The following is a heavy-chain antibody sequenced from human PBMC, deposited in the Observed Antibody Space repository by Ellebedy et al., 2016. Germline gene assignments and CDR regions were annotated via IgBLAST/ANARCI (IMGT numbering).Heavy chain of an antibody. CDR3: AWIMVRGPGDV. CDR1: GFSLNNARMG. D-gene: IGHD3-10*01. CDR2: IFSNDEK. J-gene: IGHJ6*04. V-gene: IGHV2-26*04. Sequence: SGPTLVKPTETLTLTCTVSGFSLNNARMGVSWTRQPPGKALERLAHIFSNDEKSYSTSLKSRLTISEDTSKSQVVLTMTNMDPVDTATYYCAWIMVRGPGDVWGKGTTVTVSS.